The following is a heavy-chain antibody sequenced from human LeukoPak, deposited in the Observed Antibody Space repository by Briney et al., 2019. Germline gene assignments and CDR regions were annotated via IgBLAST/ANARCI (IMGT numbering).Heavy chain of an antibody. D-gene: IGHD6-13*01. J-gene: IGHJ4*02. V-gene: IGHV4-34*01. Sequence: WETLSLTCAVYGGSFSGFYWSWIRQPPGKGLEWICEIHHSGSTNFNPSLKSRVTISVDTSKNQFSLKLSSVTAADTAVYYCARMREIAATGISGGDYWGQGTLVTVSS. CDR2: IHHSGST. CDR1: GGSFSGFY. CDR3: ARMREIAATGISGGDY.